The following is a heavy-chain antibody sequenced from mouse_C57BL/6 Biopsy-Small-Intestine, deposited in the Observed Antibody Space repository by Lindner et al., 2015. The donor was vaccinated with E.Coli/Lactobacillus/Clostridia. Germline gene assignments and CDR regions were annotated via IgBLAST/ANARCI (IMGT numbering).Heavy chain of an antibody. J-gene: IGHJ2*01. CDR1: GYTFTSYT. CDR2: INPGGDYT. D-gene: IGHD2-12*01. CDR3: ARRNSPDY. V-gene: IGHV1-4*01. Sequence: VQLQESGAELARPGASVKMSCKASGYTFTSYTMHWIKQRPGQGLEWIGYINPGGDYTKYNQKFKDKATLTADKSSSTAYMQLSSLTSDDSAVYYCARRNSPDYWGQGTTLTVSS.